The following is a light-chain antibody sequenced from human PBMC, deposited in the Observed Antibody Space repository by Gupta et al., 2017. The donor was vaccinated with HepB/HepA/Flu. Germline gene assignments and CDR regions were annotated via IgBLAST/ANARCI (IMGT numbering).Light chain of an antibody. Sequence: SPDTLSVSPGGSGILSCRDSKNVMRNLDRYQQTPGQTPRLLIYGASNRDTGVTDRFSGSGSGTQFTLTITSLQYEDFAMYYVQEYNEWWTFGQGTKVEVK. CDR1: KNVMRN. CDR2: GAS. J-gene: IGKJ1*01. V-gene: IGKV3-15*01. CDR3: QEYNEWWT.